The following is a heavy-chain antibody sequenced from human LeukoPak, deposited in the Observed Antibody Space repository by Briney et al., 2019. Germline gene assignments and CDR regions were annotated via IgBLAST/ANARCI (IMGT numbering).Heavy chain of an antibody. CDR3: ARDRWKQLVFFDY. CDR2: IKQDGSEK. CDR1: GFTFSSYW. D-gene: IGHD6-13*01. V-gene: IGHV3-7*01. Sequence: GGSLRLSCAASGFTFSSYWMSWVRQAPGKGLEWVANIKQDGSEKYYVDSVKGRFTISRDNAKNSLYLQMNSLRAEDTAVYYCARDRWKQLVFFDYWGQGTLITVSS. J-gene: IGHJ4*02.